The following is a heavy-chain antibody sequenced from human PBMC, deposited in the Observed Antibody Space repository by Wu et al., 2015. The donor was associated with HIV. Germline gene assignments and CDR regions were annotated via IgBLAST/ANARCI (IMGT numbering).Heavy chain of an antibody. D-gene: IGHD3-22*01. Sequence: QVQLVQSGAEVREPGASVKVSCKASGYTFIGYYMHWVRQAPGQGLEWMGWISAYNGNTNYAQKLQGRVTMTTDTSTSTAYMELRSLRSDDTAVYYCARAPSYDSSGYTPFDYWGQGTLVTVSS. CDR3: ARAPSYDSSGYTPFDY. V-gene: IGHV1-18*04. J-gene: IGHJ4*02. CDR1: GYTFIGYY. CDR2: ISAYNGNT.